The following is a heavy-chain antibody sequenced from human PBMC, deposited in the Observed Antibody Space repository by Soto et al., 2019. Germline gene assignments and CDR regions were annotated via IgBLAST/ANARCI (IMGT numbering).Heavy chain of an antibody. CDR2: IVVGSGNT. J-gene: IGHJ4*02. D-gene: IGHD1-1*01. CDR1: GFTFTSSA. V-gene: IGHV1-58*01. CDR3: AARSPGYYFDY. Sequence: RASVKVSCKASGFTFTSSAVQWVRQARGQRLEWIGWIVVGSGNTNYAQKFQERVTITRDMSTSTAYMELSSLRSEDTAVYYCAARSPGYYFDYWGQGTLVTVSS.